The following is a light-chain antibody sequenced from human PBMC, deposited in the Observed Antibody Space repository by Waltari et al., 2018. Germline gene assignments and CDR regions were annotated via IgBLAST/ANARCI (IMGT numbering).Light chain of an antibody. CDR3: QQRYNWPPLT. V-gene: IGKV3-11*01. J-gene: IGKJ4*01. Sequence: VVLTQSPVTLSLSPGETATLSFRASPTIGTYLAWYQHQLAQSPRLLIYDASTRATGIPAKFSGSGSGTDFTLTISGLEAEDSAIYYCQQRYNWPPLTFGGGTKVQTK. CDR1: PTIGTY. CDR2: DAS.